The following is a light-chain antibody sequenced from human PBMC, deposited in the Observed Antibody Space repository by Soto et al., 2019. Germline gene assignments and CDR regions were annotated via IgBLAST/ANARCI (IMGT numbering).Light chain of an antibody. V-gene: IGKV3-11*01. Sequence: EVVLTQSPATLSFYPGERATLSCRASHSIRTSLAWYQQEPGQAPRLVIFDASNRANGVPARFGGSGSGTDFTLTINSLEPEDFAVYYCQQRNVWPPITFGQGTRLEIK. CDR1: HSIRTS. CDR3: QQRNVWPPIT. CDR2: DAS. J-gene: IGKJ5*01.